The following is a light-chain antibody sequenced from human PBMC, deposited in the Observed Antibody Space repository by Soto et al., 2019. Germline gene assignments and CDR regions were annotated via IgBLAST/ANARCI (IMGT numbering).Light chain of an antibody. CDR3: QQYGSSPRT. CDR1: QSVSSSY. V-gene: IGKV3-20*01. CDR2: GAS. Sequence: EIGMTQSQGTLSLSPGERATLSCRASQSVSSSYLAWYQQKPGQAPRLLIYGASSRATGIPDRFSGSGSGTDFTLTISRLEPEDFAVYYCQQYGSSPRTFGQGTKVDIK. J-gene: IGKJ1*01.